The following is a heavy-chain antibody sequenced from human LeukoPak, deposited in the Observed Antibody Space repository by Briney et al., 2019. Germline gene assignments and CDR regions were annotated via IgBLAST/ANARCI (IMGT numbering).Heavy chain of an antibody. CDR1: GGSISSGSYY. CDR3: ARDLSTLLFGVVISQGGFDP. Sequence: SETLSLTCTVSGGSISSGSYYWSWIRQPAGKGLEWIGRIYTSGSTNYNPSLKSRVTISVDTSKNQFSLKLSSVTAADTAVYCCARDLSTLLFGVVISQGGFDPWGQGTLVTVSS. D-gene: IGHD3-3*01. J-gene: IGHJ5*02. V-gene: IGHV4-61*02. CDR2: IYTSGST.